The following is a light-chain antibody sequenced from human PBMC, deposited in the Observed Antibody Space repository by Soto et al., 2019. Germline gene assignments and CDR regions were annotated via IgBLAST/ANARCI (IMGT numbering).Light chain of an antibody. CDR2: RAS. Sequence: EIVLTQSPDTLSLSPGERATLSCRASQSVSSALLAWYQQKPGQAPRLLIYRASTRATGIPDRFTGSGSGTDFPLTISRLEPEDFEVYYCQQYESSPLTFGGGTKVEIK. J-gene: IGKJ4*01. CDR3: QQYESSPLT. V-gene: IGKV3-20*01. CDR1: QSVSSAL.